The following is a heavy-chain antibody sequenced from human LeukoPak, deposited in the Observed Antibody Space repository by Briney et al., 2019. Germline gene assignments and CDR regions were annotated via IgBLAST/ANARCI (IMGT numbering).Heavy chain of an antibody. CDR1: XXSXXSSXYY. J-gene: IGHJ5*02. CDR3: XXXXXXXXXNWFDP. Sequence: VXXXSXXSSXYYWGWIRQXPGXXXEWIGSIYYSGSTYYNPSLKSRITISXXTYKNKFSLKLSSVTAADTAGYXXXXXXXXXXXNWFDPWGQGTLVTVSS. CDR2: IYYSGST. V-gene: IGHV4-39*07.